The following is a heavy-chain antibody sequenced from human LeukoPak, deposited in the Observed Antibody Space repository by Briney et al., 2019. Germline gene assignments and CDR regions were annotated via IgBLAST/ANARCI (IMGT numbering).Heavy chain of an antibody. CDR2: ISGSGGST. D-gene: IGHD4-17*01. Sequence: GGSLRLSCAASGFTFSSYAMSWVRQAPGKGLEWVSAISGSGGSTYYADSVKGRFTISRDNSKNTLYLQVNSLRAEDTAVYYCAKGVTVTTTSFDYWGQGTLVTVSS. CDR1: GFTFSSYA. V-gene: IGHV3-23*01. CDR3: AKGVTVTTTSFDY. J-gene: IGHJ4*02.